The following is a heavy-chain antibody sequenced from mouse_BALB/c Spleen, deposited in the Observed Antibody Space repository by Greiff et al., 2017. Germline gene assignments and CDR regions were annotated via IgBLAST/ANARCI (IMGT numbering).Heavy chain of an antibody. V-gene: IGHV3-2*02. D-gene: IGHD2-1*01. CDR3: ARRGDYGNSYAMDY. J-gene: IGHJ4*01. CDR1: GYSITSDYA. CDR2: ISYSGST. Sequence: EVKLMESGPGLVKPSQSLSLTCTVTGYSITSDYAWNWIRQFPGNKLEWMGYISYSGSTSYNPSLKSRISITRDTSKNQFFLQLNSVTTEDTATYYCARRGDYGNSYAMDYWGQGTSVTVSS.